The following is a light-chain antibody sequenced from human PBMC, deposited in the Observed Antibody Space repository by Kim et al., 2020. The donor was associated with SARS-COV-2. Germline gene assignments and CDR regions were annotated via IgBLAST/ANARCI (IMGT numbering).Light chain of an antibody. CDR1: GGHSRYV. J-gene: IGLJ3*02. V-gene: IGLV4-69*01. Sequence: ASVKLTCTLSGGHSRYVSAWHQHQPGKGPRYLMNLNSAGSHIKGDGIPDRFSGSGSGAERYLTISGLQSEDEADYYCQTWDTGIRVFGGGTQLTVL. CDR2: LNSAGSH. CDR3: QTWDTGIRV.